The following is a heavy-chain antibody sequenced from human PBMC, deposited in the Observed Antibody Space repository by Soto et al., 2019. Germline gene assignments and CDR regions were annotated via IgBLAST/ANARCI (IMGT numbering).Heavy chain of an antibody. CDR2: ISYDGSNK. D-gene: IGHD3-10*01. J-gene: IGHJ6*02. CDR3: ANTAPSVWFGEFFDYYGMDV. CDR1: GFTFSSYG. V-gene: IGHV3-30*18. Sequence: QVQLVESGGGVVQPGRSPRLSCAASGFTFSSYGMHWVRQAPGKGLEWVAVISYDGSNKYYADSVKGRFTISRDNSKNTLYLQMNSLRAEDTAVYYCANTAPSVWFGEFFDYYGMDVWGQGTTVTVSS.